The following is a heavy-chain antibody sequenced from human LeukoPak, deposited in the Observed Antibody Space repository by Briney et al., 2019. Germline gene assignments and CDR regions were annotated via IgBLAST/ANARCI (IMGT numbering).Heavy chain of an antibody. CDR1: GCSFSFCA. D-gene: IGHD2-15*01. CDR2: VIPILGIA. Sequence: SVTLSRTGSGCSFSFCAIFWMRLRHAPGQGRVWMVIPILGIANYVQEFQGRVTITADKSTSTAYMELSSLRSEDPAAYYCATTPSGGSHYYFDYWGQGTLSPSPQ. J-gene: IGHJ4*02. V-gene: IGHV1-69*04. CDR3: ATTPSGGSHYYFDY.